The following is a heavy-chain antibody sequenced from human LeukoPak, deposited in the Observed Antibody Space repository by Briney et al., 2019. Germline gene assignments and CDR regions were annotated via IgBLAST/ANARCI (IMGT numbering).Heavy chain of an antibody. J-gene: IGHJ4*02. Sequence: ASVKVSCKASGYTFTSYDFNWVRQATGQRPEWMGWMSPNSGDTGYAQKFQDRVTMTRNTSISTAYMELSSLRSDDTAVYYCATGYDILTGYRYWGQGTLVTVSS. CDR2: MSPNSGDT. D-gene: IGHD3-9*01. V-gene: IGHV1-8*01. CDR1: GYTFTSYD. CDR3: ATGYDILTGYRY.